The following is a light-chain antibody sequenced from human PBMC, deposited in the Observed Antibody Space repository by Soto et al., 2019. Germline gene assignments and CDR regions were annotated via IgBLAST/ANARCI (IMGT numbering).Light chain of an antibody. CDR3: QQYGSSPAFT. CDR1: QSVSSTY. Sequence: DIVLTQSPGTLSLSPGERATLSCRASQSVSSTYLAWYQQKPGQAPRLLIYGASSRAPGIPDRFSSSGSGTYFSLTISRLEPEDCAVYYCQQYGSSPAFTFGQGTKLEIK. V-gene: IGKV3-20*01. CDR2: GAS. J-gene: IGKJ2*01.